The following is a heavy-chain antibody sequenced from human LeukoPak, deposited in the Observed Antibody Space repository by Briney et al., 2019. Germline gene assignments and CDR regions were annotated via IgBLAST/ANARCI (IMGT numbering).Heavy chain of an antibody. J-gene: IGHJ1*01. CDR1: GFTFDDYA. CDR3: AKGPSGIAVAGSPKYFQH. Sequence: GGSLRLSCVASGFTFDDYAMHWVRQAPGEGLEWVSGISWNSGSIDYADSVKGRFTISRDNAKNSLYLQMNSLRAEDTALYYCAKGPSGIAVAGSPKYFQHWGQGTLVTVSS. V-gene: IGHV3-9*01. CDR2: ISWNSGSI. D-gene: IGHD6-19*01.